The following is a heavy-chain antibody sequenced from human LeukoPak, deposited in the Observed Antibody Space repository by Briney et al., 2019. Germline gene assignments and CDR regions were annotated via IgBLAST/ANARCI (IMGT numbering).Heavy chain of an antibody. CDR2: ISTSSTYI. CDR3: ARDRSAYNFWTGYRRDAFDI. CDR1: GFTFSSYS. V-gene: IGHV3-21*01. D-gene: IGHD3/OR15-3a*01. J-gene: IGHJ3*02. Sequence: GGSLRLSCAASGFTFSSYSINWVRQAPGKGLEWVSSISTSSTYIYYADSVKGRFTISRDNAKNSLYLQMNSLRAEDTAVYYCARDRSAYNFWTGYRRDAFDIWGQGTMVTVSS.